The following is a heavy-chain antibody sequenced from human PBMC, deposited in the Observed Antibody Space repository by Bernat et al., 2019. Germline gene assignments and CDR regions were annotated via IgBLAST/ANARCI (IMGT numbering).Heavy chain of an antibody. Sequence: EVQLVQSGAEVKKPGESLKISCKGSGYSFSTHWIAWVRQMPGKGLECMGIIYPGDSDTKYSPSFQGQVTISADKSINPAYLQWSGLKASDTAMYYCARHACGGDCYSDSWGQGTLVTVSS. CDR2: IYPGDSDT. CDR3: ARHACGGDCYSDS. D-gene: IGHD2-21*02. CDR1: GYSFSTHW. J-gene: IGHJ4*02. V-gene: IGHV5-51*01.